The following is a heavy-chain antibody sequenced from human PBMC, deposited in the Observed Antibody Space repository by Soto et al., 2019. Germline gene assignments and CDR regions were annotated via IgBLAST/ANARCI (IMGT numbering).Heavy chain of an antibody. D-gene: IGHD3-10*01. CDR3: ARHENYGSGRTPFDY. J-gene: IGHJ4*02. Sequence: SPSFQGHVTISADKSISTAYLQWSSLKASDTAMYYCARHENYGSGRTPFDYWGQGTLVTVSS. V-gene: IGHV5-10-1*01.